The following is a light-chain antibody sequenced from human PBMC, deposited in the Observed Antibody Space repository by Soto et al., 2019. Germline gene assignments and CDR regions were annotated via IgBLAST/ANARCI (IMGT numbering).Light chain of an antibody. V-gene: IGKV1-27*01. Sequence: DIQMTQSPSSLSASVGDRVTITCRASQVISNSLAWYQQKPGKVPKLLIYAASTLQSGVPSRFSGSGSGTDFTLTISSLQTEDVATYYCQKCNSAPFTFGPGTKVDIK. CDR1: QVISNS. CDR3: QKCNSAPFT. J-gene: IGKJ3*01. CDR2: AAS.